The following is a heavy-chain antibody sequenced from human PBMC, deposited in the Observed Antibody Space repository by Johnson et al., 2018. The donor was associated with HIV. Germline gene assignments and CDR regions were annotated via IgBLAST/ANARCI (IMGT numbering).Heavy chain of an antibody. J-gene: IGHJ3*02. D-gene: IGHD3-22*01. V-gene: IGHV3-30*19. CDR1: GFTFSSYG. CDR2: ISYDGTSK. Sequence: VQLVESGGGLVQPGGSLRLSCAASGFTFSSYGMHWVRQAPGKGLEWVAVISYDGTSKYQADSVKGRFTISRDNSKNTLYLQMNSLRAEDTALYYCARDGPYYDSSGYYYGTVFYAFDIWGQGTMVTVSS. CDR3: ARDGPYYDSSGYYYGTVFYAFDI.